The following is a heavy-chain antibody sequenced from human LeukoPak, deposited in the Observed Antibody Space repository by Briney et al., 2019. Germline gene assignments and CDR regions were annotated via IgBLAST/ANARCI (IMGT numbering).Heavy chain of an antibody. CDR2: IIPILGIA. J-gene: IGHJ4*02. Sequence: SVKVSCKASGGTFSSYAISWVRQAPGQGLEWMGRIIPILGIANYAQKFQGRVTITADKSTSTAYMELSSLRSEDTAVYYCARDLEYSSGWYPSWGQGTLVTVSS. CDR1: GGTFSSYA. V-gene: IGHV1-69*04. CDR3: ARDLEYSSGWYPS. D-gene: IGHD6-19*01.